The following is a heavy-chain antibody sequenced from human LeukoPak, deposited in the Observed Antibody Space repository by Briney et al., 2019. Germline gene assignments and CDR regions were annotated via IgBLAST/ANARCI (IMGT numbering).Heavy chain of an antibody. V-gene: IGHV4-31*03. CDR1: GGSISSGGYY. D-gene: IGHD2-15*01. CDR3: ARGGRYCSGGSCYAQVDAFDI. CDR2: IYYSGST. J-gene: IGHJ3*02. Sequence: SETLSLTCTVSGGSISSGGYYWSWIRQHPGKGLEWIGYIYYSGSTYYNPSLKSRVTISVDTSKNQFSLKLSSVTAADTAVYYCARGGRYCSGGSCYAQVDAFDIWGQGTMVTVSS.